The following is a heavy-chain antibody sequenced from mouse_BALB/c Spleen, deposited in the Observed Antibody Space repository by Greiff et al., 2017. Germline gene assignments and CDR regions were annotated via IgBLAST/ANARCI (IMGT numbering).Heavy chain of an antibody. D-gene: IGHD2-1*01. J-gene: IGHJ4*01. V-gene: IGHV2-6-5*01. CDR2: IWGGGST. Sequence: VKLVESGPGLVAPSQSLSITCTVSGFSLTDYGVSWIRQPPGKGLEWLGVIWGGGSTYYNSALKSRLSISKDNSKSQVFLKMNSLQTDDTAMYYCAKQGFYGNYAMDYWGQGTSVTVSS. CDR3: AKQGFYGNYAMDY. CDR1: GFSLTDYG.